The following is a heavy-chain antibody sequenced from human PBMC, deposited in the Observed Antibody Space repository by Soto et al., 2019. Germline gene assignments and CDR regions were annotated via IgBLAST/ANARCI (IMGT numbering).Heavy chain of an antibody. D-gene: IGHD2-21*02. CDR2: IIPIFGTA. V-gene: IGHV1-69*13. Sequence: SVNGSCKCSGGIFSSYSISWVRQAPGQGLEWMGGIIPIFGTANYAQKFQGRVTITADESTSTAYMELSSLRSEDTAVYYCAAIVVVSATTHYYYYYGMDVSGQGTTVTVSS. J-gene: IGHJ6*02. CDR3: AAIVVVSATTHYYYYYGMDV. CDR1: GGIFSSYS.